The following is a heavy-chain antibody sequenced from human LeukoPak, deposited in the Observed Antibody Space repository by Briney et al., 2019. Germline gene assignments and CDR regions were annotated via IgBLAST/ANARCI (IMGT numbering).Heavy chain of an antibody. V-gene: IGHV3-30*02. CDR3: AKDGSWSCTD. J-gene: IGHJ4*02. D-gene: IGHD2-8*02. Sequence: GGSLRLSCAASGFIVGNNYVAWVRQGPGKGLEWVSYIAHHGSNKYYADSVKGRFTISRDNSKRTLYLQMNSLRADDTAVYYCAKDGSWSCTDWGQGTLVTVSS. CDR2: IAHHGSNK. CDR1: GFIVGNNY.